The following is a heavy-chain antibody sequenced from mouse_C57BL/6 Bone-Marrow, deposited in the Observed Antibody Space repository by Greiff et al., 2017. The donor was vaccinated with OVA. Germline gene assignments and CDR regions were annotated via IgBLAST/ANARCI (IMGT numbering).Heavy chain of an antibody. CDR1: GFSFTSYG. CDR2: IWGVGST. D-gene: IGHD1-1*01. V-gene: IGHV2-6*01. CDR3: ASGITTVGGMDY. J-gene: IGHJ4*01. Sequence: VKLMEPGPGLVAPSQSLSISCTVSGFSFTSYGVDWVRQSPGTGLEWLGVIWGVGSTNYNSALISRLSISKDNSKSQVFLKLNRLQTDDTAMDYFASGITTVGGMDYWGQGTSVTVSS.